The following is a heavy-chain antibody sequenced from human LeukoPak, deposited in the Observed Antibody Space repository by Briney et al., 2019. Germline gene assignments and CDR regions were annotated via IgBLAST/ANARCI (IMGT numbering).Heavy chain of an antibody. D-gene: IGHD3/OR15-3a*01. J-gene: IGHJ3*02. CDR1: SGSISTSNYY. Sequence: SETLSLTCTVSSGSISTSNYYWGWVRQPPGKALEWIGNIFYSGSTYYSPSLKSRVTISLDTSRNQFSLKLSSVTAADTAVYYCARHDPAGLRLYAFDIWGQGTMVTVSS. CDR3: ARHDPAGLRLYAFDI. CDR2: IFYSGST. V-gene: IGHV4-39*01.